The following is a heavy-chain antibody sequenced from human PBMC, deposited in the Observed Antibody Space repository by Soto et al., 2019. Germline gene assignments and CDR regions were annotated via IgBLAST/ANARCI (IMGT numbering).Heavy chain of an antibody. CDR3: AKVGYSGYDDYYYYYYGMDV. CDR2: ISYDGSNK. D-gene: IGHD5-12*01. J-gene: IGHJ6*02. V-gene: IGHV3-30*18. CDR1: GFTFSSYG. Sequence: GGSLRLSCAASGFTFSSYGMHWVRQAPGKGLEWVAVISYDGSNKYYADSVKGRFTISRDNSKNTLYLQMNSLRAEDTAVYYCAKVGYSGYDDYYYYYYGMDVWGQGTTVTVSS.